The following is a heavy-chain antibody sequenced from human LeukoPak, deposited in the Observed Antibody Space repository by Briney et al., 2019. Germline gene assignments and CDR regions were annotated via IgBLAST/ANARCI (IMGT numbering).Heavy chain of an antibody. CDR1: NGSIGSTIYY. V-gene: IGHV4-39*01. D-gene: IGHD1-26*01. J-gene: IGHJ5*02. CDR3: ARHRTGSYPVGFDP. Sequence: SETLSLTCTVSNGSIGSTIYYWAWIRQPPGKGLEWIGSIYYSGSTYYSPSLKSRVTISIDTSENQFSLRLYSVIAADTAVYYCARHRTGSYPVGFDPWGQGTLVTVSS. CDR2: IYYSGST.